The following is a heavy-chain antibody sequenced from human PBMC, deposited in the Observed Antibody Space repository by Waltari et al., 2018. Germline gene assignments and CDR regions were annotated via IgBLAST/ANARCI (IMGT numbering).Heavy chain of an antibody. CDR2: IYHSDTV. CDR3: ARDRTRRLDP. V-gene: IGHV4-38-2*02. CDR1: GASITYGFY. D-gene: IGHD6-25*01. J-gene: IGHJ5*02. Sequence: QVQLQESGPGLVKPSETLSLTCSVSGASITYGFYWAWIRQPPGKGLEYIGNIYHSDTVDYNPSLQSRVTMSVDTSKNQFSLELRSVTAADTAIYYCARDRTRRLDPWGQGILVTVSS.